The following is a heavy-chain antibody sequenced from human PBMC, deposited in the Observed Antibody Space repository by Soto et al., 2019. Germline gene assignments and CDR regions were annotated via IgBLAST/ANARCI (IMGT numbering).Heavy chain of an antibody. CDR2: IYYSGST. CDR1: GGSISSGSYY. CDR3: ARHSRPGYYYYFMDV. Sequence: SLTCTVSGGSISSGSYYWAWIRQPPGKGLEWIGSIYYSGSTYYNPSLKSRVTISIDTSKNQFSLKLSSVTAADTALYYCARHSRPGYYYYFMDVWGKGTTVTVSS. D-gene: IGHD6-13*01. J-gene: IGHJ6*03. V-gene: IGHV4-39*01.